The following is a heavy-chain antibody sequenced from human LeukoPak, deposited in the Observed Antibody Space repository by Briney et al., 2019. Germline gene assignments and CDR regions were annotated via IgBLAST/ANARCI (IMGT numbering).Heavy chain of an antibody. CDR1: GYTLTELS. CDR2: FDPEDGET. CDR3: ATVPLYGSGSHNFDY. D-gene: IGHD3-10*01. J-gene: IGHJ4*02. Sequence: ASVKVSCKVSGYTLTELSMHWVRQAPGKGLEWMGGFDPEDGETIYAQRFQGRVTMTGDTSTDTAYMELSSLRSEDTAVYYCATVPLYGSGSHNFDYWGQGTLVTVSS. V-gene: IGHV1-24*01.